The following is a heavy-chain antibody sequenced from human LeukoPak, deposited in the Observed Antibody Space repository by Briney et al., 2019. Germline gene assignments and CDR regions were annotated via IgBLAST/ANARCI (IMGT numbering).Heavy chain of an antibody. V-gene: IGHV3-23*01. D-gene: IGHD3-16*02. J-gene: IGHJ4*02. Sequence: GGSLRLSCAASGFSFSSCAMGWVRQAPGKGPDWVSSISGGADSTYYADSVKGRFTISRDNSKNTLYLQMNSLRAEDTAVYYCAKISRYVWGSYHFDYWGQGTLVTVSS. CDR3: AKISRYVWGSYHFDY. CDR2: ISGGADST. CDR1: GFSFSSCA.